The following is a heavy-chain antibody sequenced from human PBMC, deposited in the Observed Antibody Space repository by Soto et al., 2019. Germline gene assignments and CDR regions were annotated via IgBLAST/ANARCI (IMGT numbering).Heavy chain of an antibody. Sequence: SETLSLTCTVSGVSISSGDDCWTWIRQPPGKGLEWIGYIYYSGSTYYNPSLKSRLTMSVDTSKNQFSLKLSSVTAADTAVYYCARDRAKWKDYYYYGMDVWGQGTTVTVSS. CDR3: ARDRAKWKDYYYYGMDV. CDR1: GVSISSGDDC. V-gene: IGHV4-30-4*01. J-gene: IGHJ6*02. D-gene: IGHD1-20*01. CDR2: IYYSGST.